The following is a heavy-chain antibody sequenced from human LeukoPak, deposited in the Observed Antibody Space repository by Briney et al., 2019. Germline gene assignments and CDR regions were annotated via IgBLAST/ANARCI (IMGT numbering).Heavy chain of an antibody. CDR1: GYTFTSYD. CDR2: MNPNSGNT. Sequence: ASVKVSCKASGYTFTSYDINWVRQATGQGLEWVGWMNPNSGNTGYAQKFQGRVTMTRNTSISTAYMELSSLRSKDTAVYYCARVYSNSWKRLFNWFDPWGQGTLVTVSS. J-gene: IGHJ5*02. V-gene: IGHV1-8*01. CDR3: ARVYSNSWKRLFNWFDP. D-gene: IGHD6-13*01.